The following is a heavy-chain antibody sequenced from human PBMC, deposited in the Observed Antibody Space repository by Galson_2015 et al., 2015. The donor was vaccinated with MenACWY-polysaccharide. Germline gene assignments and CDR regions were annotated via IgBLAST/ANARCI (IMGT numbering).Heavy chain of an antibody. V-gene: IGHV3-21*01. CDR2: ISGGGNYI. J-gene: IGHJ4*02. CDR1: GFSFSDYT. CDR3: VRGFKSFDC. D-gene: IGHD3-10*01. Sequence: SLRLSCAASGFSFSDYTMNWVRQAPGKGLEWVSSISGGGNYIYYADSVKGRFTISRDNAENTLYLQLSSLRAEDTAVYFCVRGFKSFDCWGQGTLVTVSS.